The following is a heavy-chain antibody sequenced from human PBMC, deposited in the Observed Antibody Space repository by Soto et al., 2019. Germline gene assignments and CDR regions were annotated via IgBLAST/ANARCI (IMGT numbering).Heavy chain of an antibody. CDR2: VIPISGTP. V-gene: IGHV1-69*13. D-gene: IGHD2-15*01. J-gene: IGHJ4*02. CDR1: GGPFRSFA. CDR3: ALGPLGYCSGGSCYYAAH. Sequence: SVKVSCKASGGPFRSFAISWVRQAPGQGLEWMGGVIPISGTPNYAQKFQGRVTITADESTSTVYMELSSLRSEDTAVYYCALGPLGYCSGGSCYYAAHWGQGTQVTVSS.